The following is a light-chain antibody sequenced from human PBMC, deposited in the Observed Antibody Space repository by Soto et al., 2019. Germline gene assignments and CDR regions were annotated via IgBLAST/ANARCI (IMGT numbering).Light chain of an antibody. CDR1: SGDIGSYNR. V-gene: IGLV2-14*01. CDR3: SSYTNITKRACV. Sequence: QSLLTQPAYMSGSPGQWITISRTGTSGDIGSYNRVSWYQQHPGKAPKLIIYEVTDRPSGVSNRFSGSKSGNTASLTISGLQAEDEAEYYCSSYTNITKRACVFGTGTNV. J-gene: IGLJ1*01. CDR2: EVT.